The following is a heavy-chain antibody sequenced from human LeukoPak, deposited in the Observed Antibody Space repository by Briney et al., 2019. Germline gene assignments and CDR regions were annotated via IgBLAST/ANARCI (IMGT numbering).Heavy chain of an antibody. J-gene: IGHJ4*02. CDR1: GGSFSGYY. CDR3: ARGKEGGPGFDY. CDR2: INHSGST. Sequence: PSETLSLTCAVYGGSFSGYYWSWIRQPPGKGLEWIGEINHSGSTNYNPSLKSRVTISVDTSKNQFSLKLSSVTAADTAVYYCARGKEGGPGFDYWGQGTLVTVSS. V-gene: IGHV4-34*01. D-gene: IGHD3-16*01.